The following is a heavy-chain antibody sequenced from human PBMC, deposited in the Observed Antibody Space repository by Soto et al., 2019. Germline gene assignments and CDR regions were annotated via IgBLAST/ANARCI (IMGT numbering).Heavy chain of an antibody. Sequence: GDLRLSCAAAGFPVVENGMSCVRQAPGKGLEWVSGISDSGATTYYADSVRGRFTISRDNSKNTLYLQMKSLRAEDSASYYCAKEDTSSGSLDYWGQGALVTVSS. CDR1: GFPVVENG. D-gene: IGHD6-19*01. J-gene: IGHJ4*02. CDR2: ISDSGATT. V-gene: IGHV3-23*01. CDR3: AKEDTSSGSLDY.